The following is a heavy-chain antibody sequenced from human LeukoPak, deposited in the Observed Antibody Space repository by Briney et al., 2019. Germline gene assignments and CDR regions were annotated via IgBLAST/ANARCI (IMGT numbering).Heavy chain of an antibody. D-gene: IGHD1-1*01. CDR1: GFTFSSYG. J-gene: IGHJ5*02. CDR3: ARGHGGTANL. CDR2: IWYVGSNK. Sequence: PGGSLRLSCAASGFTFSSYGMHWVRQAPGEGLEWVAVIWYVGSNKYYADSVKGRFTISRDNSKNTLYLQMNSLRAEDTAVYYCARGHGGTANLWGQGTLVTASS. V-gene: IGHV3-33*01.